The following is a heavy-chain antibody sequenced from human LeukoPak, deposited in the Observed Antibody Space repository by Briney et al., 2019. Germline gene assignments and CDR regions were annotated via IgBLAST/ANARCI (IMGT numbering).Heavy chain of an antibody. CDR2: IYYSGST. CDR1: GGSISGYF. Sequence: SETLSLTCTVSGGSISGYFWSWIRQPAGKGLEWIGYIYYSGSTNYNPSLKSRVTISVDTSKNQFSLKLSSVTAADTAVYYCARSRVPAAIGYFDYWGQGTLVTVSS. V-gene: IGHV4-59*08. J-gene: IGHJ4*02. D-gene: IGHD2-2*01. CDR3: ARSRVPAAIGYFDY.